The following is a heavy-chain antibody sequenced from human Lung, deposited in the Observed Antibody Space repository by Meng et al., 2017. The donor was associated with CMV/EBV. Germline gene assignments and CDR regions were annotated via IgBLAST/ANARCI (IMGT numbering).Heavy chain of an antibody. J-gene: IGHJ6*02. V-gene: IGHV1-8*01. Sequence: ASVXVSXXASGYSFTRYDINWVRQAPGQGLEWMGWMNPNNGDTGYAQKFQGRVTMTRDTSISTVYMELNSLRSEDTAVYYCARVEGPAGAMLKYFYYYGMEVWGQGTTVTVSS. D-gene: IGHD6-13*01. CDR2: MNPNNGDT. CDR3: ARVEGPAGAMLKYFYYYGMEV. CDR1: GYSFTRYD.